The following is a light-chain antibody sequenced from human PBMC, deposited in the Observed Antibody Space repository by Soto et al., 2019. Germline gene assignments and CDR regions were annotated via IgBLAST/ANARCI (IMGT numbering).Light chain of an antibody. CDR1: QSISSY. Sequence: DIQMTQSPSSLSASVGDRVTITCRASQSISSYLNLYQHKPGKAPNLLIYAATTLRSGVPSRFSGSGSGTDFTLTISSLQPEDFATYYCQHSYSNPRTFGQGTKVEIK. J-gene: IGKJ1*01. CDR2: AAT. CDR3: QHSYSNPRT. V-gene: IGKV1-39*01.